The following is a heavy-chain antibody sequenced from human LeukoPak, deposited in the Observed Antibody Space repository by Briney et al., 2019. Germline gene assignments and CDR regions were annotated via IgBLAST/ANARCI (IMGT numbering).Heavy chain of an antibody. D-gene: IGHD3-16*01. CDR1: GGSFSGYY. CDR3: ARGSAPASQGGQSPPPPFDY. Sequence: PSEALSLTCAVYGGSFSGYYWSWIRQPPGKGLEWIGEINHSGSTNYNPSLKSRVTISVDTSKNQFSLKLSSVTAADTAVYYCARGSAPASQGGQSPPPPFDYWGQGTLVTVSS. CDR2: INHSGST. V-gene: IGHV4-34*01. J-gene: IGHJ4*02.